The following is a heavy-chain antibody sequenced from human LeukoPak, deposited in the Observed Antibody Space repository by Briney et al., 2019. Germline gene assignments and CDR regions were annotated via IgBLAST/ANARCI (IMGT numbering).Heavy chain of an antibody. J-gene: IGHJ5*02. CDR3: ARVTGTTSVVMDS. V-gene: IGHV3-48*01. CDR2: ISGSSLTI. CDR1: GGSISSYY. Sequence: ETLSLTCTVSGGSISSYYWSWVRPAPGKGLEWVSYISGSSLTIYYADSVKGRFTVSRDNAKDSLFLQMNSLRAEDTAVYYCARVTGTTSVVMDSWGQGTLVTVSS. D-gene: IGHD1-7*01.